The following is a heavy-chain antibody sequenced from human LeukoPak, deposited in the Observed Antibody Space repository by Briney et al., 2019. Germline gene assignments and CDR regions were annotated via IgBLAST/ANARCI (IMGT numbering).Heavy chain of an antibody. D-gene: IGHD5-12*01. CDR2: VSYDGSNG. CDR1: GFTFSSYW. J-gene: IGHJ4*02. Sequence: GGSLRLSCAASGFTFSSYWMSWVRQAPGKGLEWVAVVSYDGSNGYYADSVRGRFTISRDTSKNMLHLQMNSLRPEDTAIYYCARDRVVATWGVTGTKDYWGQGTLVTVSS. V-gene: IGHV3-30*03. CDR3: ARDRVVATWGVTGTKDY.